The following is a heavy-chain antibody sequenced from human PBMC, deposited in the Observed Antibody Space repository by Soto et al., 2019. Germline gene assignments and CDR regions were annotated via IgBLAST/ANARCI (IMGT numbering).Heavy chain of an antibody. D-gene: IGHD2-21*02. V-gene: IGHV3-11*05. Sequence: QVQLVESGGGLAKPGGSLRLSCAASGFTFSDSYMNWIRQAPGKGLEYISYISGSSSDTKYADSVKGRFTISRDNAKNSLYLQMNSLRAADTAVYYCGRTARVPDYRGQGTLVTVSS. J-gene: IGHJ4*02. CDR2: ISGSSSDT. CDR1: GFTFSDSY. CDR3: GRTARVPDY.